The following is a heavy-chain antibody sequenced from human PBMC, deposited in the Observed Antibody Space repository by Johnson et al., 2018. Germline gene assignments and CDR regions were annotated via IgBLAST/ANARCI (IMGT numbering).Heavy chain of an antibody. CDR1: GFTFSSYN. CDR3: ARDPLVVITFSAHYMDV. CDR2: ISSSSDYI. V-gene: IGHV3-21*01. J-gene: IGHJ6*03. D-gene: IGHD3-22*01. Sequence: EVQLVESGGGLVKPGGSLRLSCAASGFTFSSYNMNWVRQSPGTGLEWVSSISSSSDYIYYADSMQGRFTIPRENAKNSLYLEVSSLGAEDTAVYYCARDPLVVITFSAHYMDVWGTGTTVTVSS.